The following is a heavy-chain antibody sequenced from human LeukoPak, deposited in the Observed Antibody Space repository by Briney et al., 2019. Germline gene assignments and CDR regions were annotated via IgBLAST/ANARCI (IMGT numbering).Heavy chain of an antibody. CDR1: GGSLIGSFSSYF. CDR2: INRRGNT. J-gene: IGHJ5*02. V-gene: IGHV4-34*01. D-gene: IGHD3-10*01. Sequence: SETLSLTCVVSGGSLIGSFSSYFWTWIRQPPGKGLEWIGEINRRGNTNYNPSLKSRVTMSVDTSKNDLSLELTSLTAADTAVYYCARSYYGSGSYYNWFDPWGQGTLVTVSS. CDR3: ARSYYGSGSYYNWFDP.